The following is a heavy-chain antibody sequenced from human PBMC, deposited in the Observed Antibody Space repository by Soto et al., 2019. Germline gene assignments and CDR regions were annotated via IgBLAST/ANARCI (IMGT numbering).Heavy chain of an antibody. D-gene: IGHD4-17*01. CDR2: ISYDGSNK. Sequence: PGGSLRLSCAASGFTFSSYAMHWVRQAPGKGLEWVAVISYDGSNKYYADSVKGRFTISRDNSKNTLYLQMNSLRAEDTAVYYCARDPRYFWTTVVTLWGWCDYWGQGTLVTVSS. V-gene: IGHV3-30-3*01. CDR1: GFTFSSYA. J-gene: IGHJ4*02. CDR3: ARDPRYFWTTVVTLWGWCDY.